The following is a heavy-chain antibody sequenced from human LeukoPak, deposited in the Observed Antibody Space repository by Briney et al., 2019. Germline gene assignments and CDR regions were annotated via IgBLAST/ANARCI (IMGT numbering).Heavy chain of an antibody. D-gene: IGHD1-1*01. CDR3: TRTTFLGSTYFQH. Sequence: ASVKVSCKASGYAFNTYGISWVRQAPGQGLEWEGWISVYNGNTHYAQKLQDRVTLTADTSTNTAYMEVRSLRPDDTAVYYCTRTTFLGSTYFQHWGQGTLVTVSS. CDR2: ISVYNGNT. CDR1: GYAFNTYG. J-gene: IGHJ1*01. V-gene: IGHV1-18*04.